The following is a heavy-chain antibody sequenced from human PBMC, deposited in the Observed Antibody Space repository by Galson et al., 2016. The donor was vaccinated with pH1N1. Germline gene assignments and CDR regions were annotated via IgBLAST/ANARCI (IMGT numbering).Heavy chain of an antibody. V-gene: IGHV1-69*13. J-gene: IGHJ5*02. D-gene: IGHD1-1*01. CDR2: LMPIFNTP. Sequence: SVKVSCKASGGSFRNFVVSWMRQAPGQGLEWMGGLMPIFNTPKYAQKFQGRVTISADESSTTTYMELSGLTPEDTAVYFCARETVAAAWYNPFDPWGQGTLVIVSS. CDR1: GGSFRNFV. CDR3: ARETVAAAWYNPFDP.